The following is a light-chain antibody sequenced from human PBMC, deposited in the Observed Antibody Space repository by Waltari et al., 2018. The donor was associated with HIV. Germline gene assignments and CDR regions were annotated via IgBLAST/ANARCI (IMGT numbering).Light chain of an antibody. J-gene: IGKJ2*01. CDR2: DAS. V-gene: IGKV3-15*01. Sequence: EIVMTQSQATLSFSPGDRVALSCRASQGISTSLAWYQQKPGQAPRLLIYDASTRATDIPARFSGSGSGTEFTLTISSLQSEDFAIYYCQQYINWPPYTFGQGTKLEI. CDR1: QGISTS. CDR3: QQYINWPPYT.